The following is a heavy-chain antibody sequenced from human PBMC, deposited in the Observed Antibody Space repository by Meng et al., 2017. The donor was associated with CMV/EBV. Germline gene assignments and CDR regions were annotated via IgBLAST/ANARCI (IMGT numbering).Heavy chain of an antibody. Sequence: GESLKISCAASGFTFSSYAIHWVRQAPGKGLEWVSVISSDGSKAYYADSVRGRFTISRDNSKNTLHLQMVSLRAEDTAVYYCARPYCTSPRCWLYYYGLGVWGQGTTVTVSS. D-gene: IGHD2-8*01. CDR1: GFTFSSYA. CDR3: ARPYCTSPRCWLYYYGLGV. J-gene: IGHJ6*02. CDR2: ISSDGSKA. V-gene: IGHV3-30-3*01.